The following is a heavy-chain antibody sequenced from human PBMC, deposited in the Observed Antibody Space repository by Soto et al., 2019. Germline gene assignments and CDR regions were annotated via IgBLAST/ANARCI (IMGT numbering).Heavy chain of an antibody. CDR3: ARGGVYYYDSSGYPNGGAFDI. CDR1: GYTFTGYY. Sequence: ASVKVSCKASGYTFTGYYMHWVRQAPGQGLEWMGWINPNSGGTNYAQKIQGWVTMTRDTSISTAYMELSRLRSDDTAVYYCARGGVYYYDSSGYPNGGAFDIWGQGTMVTVSS. CDR2: INPNSGGT. V-gene: IGHV1-2*04. D-gene: IGHD3-22*01. J-gene: IGHJ3*02.